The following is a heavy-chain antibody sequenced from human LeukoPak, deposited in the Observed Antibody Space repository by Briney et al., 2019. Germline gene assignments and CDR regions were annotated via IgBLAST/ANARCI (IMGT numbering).Heavy chain of an antibody. CDR3: ARGLAITMVRGAMGGIDY. CDR1: GYTFTNYY. J-gene: IGHJ4*02. Sequence: GASVKVSCKPSGYTFTNYYIHWVRRAPGHGLEWMGIINPNGGSATYAQSFQGRVVMTRDTSTSTAYMELSALRPEDTAVYYCARGLAITMVRGAMGGIDYWGQGTLVTVSS. CDR2: INPNGGSA. V-gene: IGHV1-46*01. D-gene: IGHD3-10*01.